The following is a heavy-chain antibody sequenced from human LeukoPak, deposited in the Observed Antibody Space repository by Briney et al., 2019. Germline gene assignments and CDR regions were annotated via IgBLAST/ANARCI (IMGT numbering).Heavy chain of an antibody. J-gene: IGHJ4*02. CDR2: INPNSGGT. CDR1: GYTFTGYY. D-gene: IGHD5-18*01. Sequence: GASVKVSCKATGYTFTGYYMHWVRQAPGQGLEWMGRINPNSGGTNYAQKFQGSVTMTRDTSISTAYMELSRLRSDDTAVYYCARAIRGYSYGPPTLFYWGQGTLVTVSA. V-gene: IGHV1-2*06. CDR3: ARAIRGYSYGPPTLFY.